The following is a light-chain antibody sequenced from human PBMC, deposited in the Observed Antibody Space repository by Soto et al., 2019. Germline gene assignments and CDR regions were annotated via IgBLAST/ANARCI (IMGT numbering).Light chain of an antibody. V-gene: IGLV2-14*03. CDR3: SSYASTNTLVI. Sequence: QSVLTQPASVSGSPGQSVTSSCTGTSSDVGGYNYVSWYQQHPGKAPKLLIYDVSHRPSVVSSRFSGSKSGNTASLAISGLQAEDEADYYCSSYASTNTLVIFAGGPKVTV. CDR2: DVS. CDR1: SSDVGGYNY. J-gene: IGLJ2*01.